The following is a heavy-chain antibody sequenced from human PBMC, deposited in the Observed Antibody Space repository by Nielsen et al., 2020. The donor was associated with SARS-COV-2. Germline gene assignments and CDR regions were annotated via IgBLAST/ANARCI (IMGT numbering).Heavy chain of an antibody. J-gene: IGHJ4*02. D-gene: IGHD6-19*01. V-gene: IGHV3-23*01. CDR2: ISGSGETT. Sequence: ETLSLTCAASGFTVSSNYMSWVRQAPGKGLEWVSAISGSGETTYYADSVKGRFTISRDKSKNTLYLQMSTLRAEDTAAYYCARSAVGQYGDFDYWGQGTLVTVSS. CDR1: GFTVSSNY. CDR3: ARSAVGQYGDFDY.